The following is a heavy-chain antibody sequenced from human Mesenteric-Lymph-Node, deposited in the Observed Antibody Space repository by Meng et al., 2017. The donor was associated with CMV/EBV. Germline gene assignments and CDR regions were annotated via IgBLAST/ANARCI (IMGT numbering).Heavy chain of an antibody. CDR3: ARGTRSYSSIWYPQPTGWFDP. CDR2: IYHLGGT. J-gene: IGHJ5*02. Sequence: GSLRLSCDVSGDSISSHYQWGWIRQPPGKGLEWIGSIYHLGGTLYNPSLESRVTMSVDTSKNQFSLKLSSVTAADTAVYYCARGTRSYSSIWYPQPTGWFDPWGQGTLVTVSS. V-gene: IGHV4-38-2*01. D-gene: IGHD6-13*01. CDR1: GDSISSHYQ.